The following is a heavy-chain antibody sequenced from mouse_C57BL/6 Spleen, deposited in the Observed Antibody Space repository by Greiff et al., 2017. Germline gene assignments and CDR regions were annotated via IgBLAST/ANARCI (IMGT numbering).Heavy chain of an antibody. D-gene: IGHD2-3*01. CDR3: ARWDDPFAY. J-gene: IGHJ3*01. V-gene: IGHV5-4*03. Sequence: EVKVVESGGGLVKPGGSLKLSCAASGFTFSSYAMSWVRQTPEKRLEWVATISDGGSYTYYPDNVKGRFTISRDNAKNNLYLQMSHLKSEDTAMYYCARWDDPFAYWGQGTLVTVSA. CDR2: ISDGGSYT. CDR1: GFTFSSYA.